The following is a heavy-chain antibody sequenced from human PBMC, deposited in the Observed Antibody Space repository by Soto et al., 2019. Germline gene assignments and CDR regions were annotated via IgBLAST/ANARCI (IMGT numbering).Heavy chain of an antibody. J-gene: IGHJ4*02. D-gene: IGHD4-4*01. CDR2: MNPKSANT. CDR3: ARSPSWETTVTPYYFDY. V-gene: IGHV1-8*01. Sequence: QVQLVQSGAEVKKPGASVKVSCKASRYTFISYDINWVRQATGQGLEWMGWMNPKSANTGYAQNFQCRVTMTRNTSISTSYMELSSLRSTHTAVYYCARSPSWETTVTPYYFDYWGQGTLVTVS. CDR1: RYTFISYD.